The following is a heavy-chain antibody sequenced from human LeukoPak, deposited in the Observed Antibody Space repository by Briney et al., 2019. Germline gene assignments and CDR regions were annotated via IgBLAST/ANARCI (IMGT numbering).Heavy chain of an antibody. Sequence: SVKVSCKASGGTFSSYAISWVRQAPGQGLEWMGGIIPIFGTANYAQKFQGRVTITADESTSTAYMELSSLRSEDTAVSYCARDHSSGAPYFDYWRQGTLVTVSS. CDR1: GGTFSSYA. D-gene: IGHD6-19*01. V-gene: IGHV1-69*13. J-gene: IGHJ4*02. CDR3: ARDHSSGAPYFDY. CDR2: IIPIFGTA.